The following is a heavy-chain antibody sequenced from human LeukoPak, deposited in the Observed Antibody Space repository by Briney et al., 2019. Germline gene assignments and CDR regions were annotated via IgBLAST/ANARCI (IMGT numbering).Heavy chain of an antibody. J-gene: IGHJ6*03. Sequence: GGSLRLSCAASGFTFSSYSMNWVRQAPGKGLEWVSSISITSTYIHYADSVKGRFTISRDNAKNSLYLQMNSLRAEDTALYYCARSGEEIVPISYYYMDVWGKGTTVTVSS. CDR2: ISITSTYI. V-gene: IGHV3-21*01. CDR3: ARSGEEIVPISYYYMDV. D-gene: IGHD7-27*01. CDR1: GFTFSSYS.